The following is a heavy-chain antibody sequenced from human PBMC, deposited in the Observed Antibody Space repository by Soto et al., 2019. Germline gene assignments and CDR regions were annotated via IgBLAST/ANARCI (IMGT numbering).Heavy chain of an antibody. CDR2: IHRDEIEK. CDR3: AGGNALDV. J-gene: IGHJ6*02. CDR1: TFPFSTYL. Sequence: TGGSLRLSCAASTFPFSTYLMTWVRQAPGKGLEWVANIHRDEIEKYYMDSVKGRFTISRDNAKNSLYLQMTSLRAEDTAVYYCAGGNALDVWGQGTPITVSS. V-gene: IGHV3-7*01.